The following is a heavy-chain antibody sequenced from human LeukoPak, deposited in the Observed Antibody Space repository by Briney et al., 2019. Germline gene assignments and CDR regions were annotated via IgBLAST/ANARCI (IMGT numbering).Heavy chain of an antibody. D-gene: IGHD2-15*01. J-gene: IGHJ3*02. Sequence: SETLSLTCTVSGGSISSGDYYWSWIRQPPGKGLEWIGYIYYSGSTYYNPSLKSRVTISVDTSKNQFSLKLSSVTAADTAVYYCARDHCSGGSCYGSDAFDIWGQGTMVTVSS. V-gene: IGHV4-30-4*01. CDR2: IYYSGST. CDR1: GGSISSGDYY. CDR3: ARDHCSGGSCYGSDAFDI.